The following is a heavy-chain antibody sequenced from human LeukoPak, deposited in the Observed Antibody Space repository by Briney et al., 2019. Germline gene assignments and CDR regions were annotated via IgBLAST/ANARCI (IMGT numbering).Heavy chain of an antibody. CDR2: IYYSGST. CDR3: ASVRRGFGESSKYYSYYYMDV. D-gene: IGHD3-10*01. V-gene: IGHV4-39*02. J-gene: IGHJ6*03. CDR1: GFTFSSYSMN. Sequence: GSLRLSCAASGFTFSSYSMNWVRQPPGKGLEWIGNIYYSGSTYYNPSLKSRVTISVDTSKNHFSLNLSAVTAADTAVYYCASVRRGFGESSKYYSYYYMDVWGNGTTVTISS.